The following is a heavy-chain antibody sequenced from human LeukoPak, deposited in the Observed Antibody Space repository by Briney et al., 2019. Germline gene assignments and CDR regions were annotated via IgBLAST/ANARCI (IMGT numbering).Heavy chain of an antibody. Sequence: SETLSLTCTVSGGSISSYYWSWIRQPPGKGLEWIGYIYYSGSTNYNPSLKSRVTISLATSKNQFSLKLSSVTAADTAVYYCARGAYCSTTSCYYFDYWGQGTLVAVSS. CDR3: ARGAYCSTTSCYYFDY. J-gene: IGHJ4*02. CDR1: GGSISSYY. CDR2: IYYSGST. D-gene: IGHD2-2*01. V-gene: IGHV4-59*01.